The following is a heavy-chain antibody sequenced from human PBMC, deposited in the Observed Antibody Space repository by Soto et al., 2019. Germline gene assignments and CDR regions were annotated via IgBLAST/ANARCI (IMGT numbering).Heavy chain of an antibody. D-gene: IGHD3-9*01. V-gene: IGHV4-39*01. CDR2: IYYGGST. Sequence: QLQLQESGPGLVKPSETLSLTCTVSGGSISSSSYYWGWIRQPPGKGLEWIGSIYYGGSTYYNPSLKSRVTISVDTSKNQFSLTLSSVTAADTAVYYCARLAPDILTGLVFYAFDIWGQGTMVTVSS. CDR1: GGSISSSSYY. J-gene: IGHJ3*02. CDR3: ARLAPDILTGLVFYAFDI.